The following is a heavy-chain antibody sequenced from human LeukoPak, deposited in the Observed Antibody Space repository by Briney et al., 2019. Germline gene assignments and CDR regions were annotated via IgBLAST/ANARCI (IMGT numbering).Heavy chain of an antibody. CDR2: IYYSGST. D-gene: IGHD2-2*02. V-gene: IGHV4-59*01. Sequence: SETLSLTCTVSGGSIRSYYWTWIRQPPGKGLEWIGYIYYSGSTNFNPSLKSRVTISVDTSKNQFFLKLSSVTAAGTAVYYCARPLYGLYGMDVWGQGTTVTVSS. CDR1: GGSIRSYY. J-gene: IGHJ6*02. CDR3: ARPLYGLYGMDV.